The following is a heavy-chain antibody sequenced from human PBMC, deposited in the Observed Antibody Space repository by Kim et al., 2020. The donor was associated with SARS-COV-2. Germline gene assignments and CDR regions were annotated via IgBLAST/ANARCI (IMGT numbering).Heavy chain of an antibody. V-gene: IGHV1-18*01. J-gene: IGHJ5*02. Sequence: ASVKVSCKASGYTFTSYGISWVLQAPGQGLEWMGWISAYNGNTNYAQKLQGRVTMTTDTSTSTAYMELRSLRSDDTAVYYCARYRHSGYCSSTSCGWFDPWGQGTLVTVSS. CDR2: ISAYNGNT. D-gene: IGHD2-2*01. CDR1: GYTFTSYG. CDR3: ARYRHSGYCSSTSCGWFDP.